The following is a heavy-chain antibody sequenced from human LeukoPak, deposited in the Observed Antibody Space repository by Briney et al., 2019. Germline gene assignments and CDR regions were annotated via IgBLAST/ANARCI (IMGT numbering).Heavy chain of an antibody. Sequence: GGSLRLSCAASGFTFSSYSMTWVRQAPGKGLEWASHITSSSSYIYYADSVKGRFTISRDNAKNSLHLQMNSLRAEDTALYYCARDSPYCSSTSCYLDSWGQGTLVTVSS. CDR2: ITSSSSYI. CDR1: GFTFSSYS. D-gene: IGHD2-2*01. CDR3: ARDSPYCSSTSCYLDS. J-gene: IGHJ4*02. V-gene: IGHV3-21*01.